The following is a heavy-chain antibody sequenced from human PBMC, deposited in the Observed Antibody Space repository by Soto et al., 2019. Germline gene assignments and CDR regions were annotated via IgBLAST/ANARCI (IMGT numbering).Heavy chain of an antibody. V-gene: IGHV2-26*02. Sequence: SGPTLVNPTETLTLTCTVSGLSLSATTTGVSWIRQPPGKALEWLAHIFSNDAKYYSASLKSRVTISKDTSKSQVVLTMTNMDPVDTATYYCARTLFCSATSCADYLDPWGQGTMVTVYS. CDR2: IFSNDAK. D-gene: IGHD2-2*01. J-gene: IGHJ5*02. CDR1: GLSLSATTTG. CDR3: ARTLFCSATSCADYLDP.